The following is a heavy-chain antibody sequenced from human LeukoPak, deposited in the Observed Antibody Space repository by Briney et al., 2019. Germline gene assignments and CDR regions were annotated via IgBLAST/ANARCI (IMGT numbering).Heavy chain of an antibody. Sequence: SETLSLTCTVSGGSISSYYWSWIRQPPGKGLEWIGYIYYSGSTNYNPSLKSRVTISVDTSKNQFSLKLSSVTAADTAVYYCARGPSGDYDSSGHGYFDLWGRGTLVTVSS. CDR2: IYYSGST. D-gene: IGHD3-22*01. CDR3: ARGPSGDYDSSGHGYFDL. CDR1: GGSISSYY. J-gene: IGHJ2*01. V-gene: IGHV4-59*01.